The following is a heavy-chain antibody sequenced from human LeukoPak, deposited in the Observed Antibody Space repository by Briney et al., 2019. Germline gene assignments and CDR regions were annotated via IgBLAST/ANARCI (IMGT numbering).Heavy chain of an antibody. J-gene: IGHJ4*02. CDR2: INPNSGGT. CDR3: ARSDVVVVTATTHFDY. V-gene: IGHV1-2*02. D-gene: IGHD2-15*01. Sequence: GASVKVSCKASGYTFTAYYIHWVRQAPGQGLEWMGWINPNSGGTYYAQNFQGRVTMTSDTSTYTTHMELSRLRSDDTAVYYCARSDVVVVTATTHFDYWGQGTLVTVSS. CDR1: GYTFTAYY.